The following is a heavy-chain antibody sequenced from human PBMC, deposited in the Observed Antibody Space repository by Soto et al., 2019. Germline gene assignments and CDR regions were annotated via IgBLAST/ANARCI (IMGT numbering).Heavy chain of an antibody. CDR3: VKAGTMAGTGTTPRSFDI. J-gene: IGHJ3*02. V-gene: IGHV3-30*18. D-gene: IGHD1-1*01. Sequence: VQLVESGGGVVQPGRSLRLSCAASGFMFNAYGMHWVRQAPGNGLEWVAVISFDGSNQYYEESVKGRFTISRDNSKNTLYLQMHSLRADDTGVYFCVKAGTMAGTGTTPRSFDIWGRGTMVTVSS. CDR1: GFMFNAYG. CDR2: ISFDGSNQ.